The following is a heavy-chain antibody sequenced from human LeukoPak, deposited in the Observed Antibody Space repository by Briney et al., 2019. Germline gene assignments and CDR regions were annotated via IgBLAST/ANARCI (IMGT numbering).Heavy chain of an antibody. CDR1: GFTFSSYG. J-gene: IGHJ4*02. V-gene: IGHV3-30*18. CDR2: ISYDGSNK. CDR3: AKGSSSWYGAFDY. D-gene: IGHD6-13*01. Sequence: GRSLRLSCAAPGFTFSSYGMHWVRQAPGKGLEWVAVISYDGSNKYYADSVKGRFTVSRDNSKNTLYLQMNSLRAEDTAVYYCAKGSSSWYGAFDYWGQGTLVTVSS.